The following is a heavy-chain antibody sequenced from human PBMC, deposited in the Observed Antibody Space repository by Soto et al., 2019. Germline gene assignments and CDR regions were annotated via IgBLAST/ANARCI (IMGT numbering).Heavy chain of an antibody. V-gene: IGHV3-21*01. J-gene: IGHJ5*02. Sequence: EVQLVESGGGLVKPGGSLRLSCAASGFTFSSYSMNWVRQAPGKGLEWVSSISSSSSYIYYADSVKGRFTISRDNAKNSLYLQMNSLRAEDTTVYYCARDTYFYGSGSYGPWGQGTLVTVSS. CDR2: ISSSSSYI. CDR3: ARDTYFYGSGSYGP. CDR1: GFTFSSYS. D-gene: IGHD3-10*01.